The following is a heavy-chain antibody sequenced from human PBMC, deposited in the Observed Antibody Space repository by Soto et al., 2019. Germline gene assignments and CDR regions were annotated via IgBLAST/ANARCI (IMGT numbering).Heavy chain of an antibody. CDR1: GVTFSNAW. CDR3: TTVGRDPLTPRGGPAAIRPGSTDA. Sequence: GGSLRLSCAASGVTFSNAWMRWVRQAPGKGLEWVGRIKSKTDGGTTDYAAPVKGRFTISRDDSKNTLYLQMNSLKTEDTAVYYCTTVGRDPLTPRGGPAAIRPGSTDARGQGTVGT. D-gene: IGHD2-2*01. J-gene: IGHJ5*02. V-gene: IGHV3-15*01. CDR2: IKSKTDGGTT.